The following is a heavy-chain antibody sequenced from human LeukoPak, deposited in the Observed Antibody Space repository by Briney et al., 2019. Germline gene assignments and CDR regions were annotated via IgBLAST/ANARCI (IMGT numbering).Heavy chain of an antibody. D-gene: IGHD3-22*01. CDR2: INPNSGGT. Sequence: TSVKVSCKASGYTFTGYYMHWVRQAPGQGLEWMGWINPNSGGTNYAQKFQGRVTMTRDTSISTAYMELSRLRSDDTAVYYCASYDSSGYEGDDTFDIWGQGTMATVSS. CDR1: GYTFTGYY. J-gene: IGHJ3*02. V-gene: IGHV1-2*02. CDR3: ASYDSSGYEGDDTFDI.